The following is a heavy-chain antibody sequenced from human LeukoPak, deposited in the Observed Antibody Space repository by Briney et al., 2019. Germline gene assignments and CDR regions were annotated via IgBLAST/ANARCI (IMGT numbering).Heavy chain of an antibody. CDR1: GVSFSGYY. V-gene: IGHV4-34*01. J-gene: IGHJ4*02. CDR3: ARRRFDTVRGVTHLDY. D-gene: IGHD3-10*01. Sequence: PSETLSLTCAVYGVSFSGYYWSWIRQPPGKGLEWIGEINHSGSTNYNPSLKSRVTISVDTSKNQFSLKVSSVTAADTAVYYCARRRFDTVRGVTHLDYWGQGTLVTVSS. CDR2: INHSGST.